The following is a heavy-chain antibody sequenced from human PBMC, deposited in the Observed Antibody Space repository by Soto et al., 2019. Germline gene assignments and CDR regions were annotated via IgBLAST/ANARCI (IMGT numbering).Heavy chain of an antibody. CDR3: AGIITVILS. CDR2: VYYSGST. J-gene: IGHJ4*02. V-gene: IGHV4-59*01. CDR1: GGSISSYY. D-gene: IGHD3-22*01. Sequence: PSETLSLTCTVSGGSISSYYWSWIRQPPGKGLEWIGYVYYSGSTNYSPSLKSRVTISVDTSKNQFSLKLSSVTAADTAVYYCAGIITVILSWGQGILVTVSS.